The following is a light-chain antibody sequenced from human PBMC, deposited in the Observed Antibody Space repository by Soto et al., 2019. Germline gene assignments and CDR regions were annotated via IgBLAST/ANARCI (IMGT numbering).Light chain of an antibody. CDR3: QSYDSSPSGSRV. Sequence: QSVLTQPPSVSGAPGQRVTISCTGSRTNIGAGYNVQWYQQVPGTAPKLLIYANNNRPSGVPDRFSGSKSGTSASLAITGLHAEDEADYYCQSYDSSPSGSRVFGGGTKLTVL. CDR1: RTNIGAGYN. J-gene: IGLJ2*01. V-gene: IGLV1-40*01. CDR2: ANN.